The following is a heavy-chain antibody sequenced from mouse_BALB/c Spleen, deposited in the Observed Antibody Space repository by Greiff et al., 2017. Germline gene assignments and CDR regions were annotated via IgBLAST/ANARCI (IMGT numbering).Heavy chain of an antibody. CDR1: GYTFTSYW. V-gene: IGHV1S81*02. J-gene: IGHJ4*01. Sequence: VQLQQPGAELVKPGASVKLSCKASGYTFTSYWMHWVKQRPGQGLEWIGEINPSNGRTNYNEKFKSKATLTVDKSSSTAYMQLSSLTSEDSAVYYCASLYYGTTGAMDYWGQGTSVTVSS. D-gene: IGHD2-1*01. CDR3: ASLYYGTTGAMDY. CDR2: INPSNGRT.